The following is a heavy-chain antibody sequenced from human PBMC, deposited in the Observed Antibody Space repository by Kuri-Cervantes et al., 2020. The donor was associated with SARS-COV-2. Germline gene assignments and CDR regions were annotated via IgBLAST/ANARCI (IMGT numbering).Heavy chain of an antibody. Sequence: GGSLRLSCAASGFTFSSYGMHWVRQAPGKGLEWVAFIRYDGSNKYYADSVKGRFTISRDNSKNTLYLQMNSLRAEDTAVYYCARDGPAGGIAAAGTQPAEYFPTLGQGTLVTVSS. D-gene: IGHD6-13*01. CDR2: IRYDGSNK. CDR1: GFTFSSYG. J-gene: IGHJ1*01. CDR3: ARDGPAGGIAAAGTQPAEYFPT. V-gene: IGHV3-30*02.